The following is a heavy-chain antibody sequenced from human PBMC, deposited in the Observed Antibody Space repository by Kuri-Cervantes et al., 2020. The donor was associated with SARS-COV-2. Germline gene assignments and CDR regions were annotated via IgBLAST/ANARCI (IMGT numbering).Heavy chain of an antibody. CDR1: GFTFSSYA. D-gene: IGHD4-11*01. V-gene: IGHV3-30*04. CDR3: ARDADDYSNYNFDY. CDR2: ISYDGSNK. Sequence: GESLKISCAASGFTFSSYAMHWVRQAPGKGLEWVAVISYDGSNKYYADSVKGRFTISRDNSKNTLYLQMNSLRAEDTAVYYCARDADDYSNYNFDYWGQVTLVTVSS. J-gene: IGHJ4*02.